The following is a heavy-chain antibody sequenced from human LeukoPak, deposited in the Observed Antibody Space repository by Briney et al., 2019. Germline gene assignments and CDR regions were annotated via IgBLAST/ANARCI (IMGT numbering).Heavy chain of an antibody. CDR1: GFTFTSSA. Sequence: ASVKVSCKASGFTFTSSAMQWVRQARGQRLEWIGWIVVGSGNTNYAQKFQERVTITRDMSTSTAYMELSSLRSEDTAVYYCAADHGRSTMVRGVYWGQGTLVTVSS. CDR2: IVVGSGNT. CDR3: AADHGRSTMVRGVY. D-gene: IGHD3-10*01. J-gene: IGHJ4*02. V-gene: IGHV1-58*02.